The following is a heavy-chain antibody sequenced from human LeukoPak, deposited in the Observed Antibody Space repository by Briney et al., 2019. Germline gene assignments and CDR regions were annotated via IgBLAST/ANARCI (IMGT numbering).Heavy chain of an antibody. CDR1: GYTFTSYY. J-gene: IGHJ4*02. Sequence: GASVKVSCKASGYTFTSYYMHWVRQAPGQGLEWMGIINPSGGSTSYAQKFQGRVTMTEDTSTDTAYMELSSLRSEDTAVYYCAADLLTYGGHDYWGQGTLVTVSS. CDR2: INPSGGST. CDR3: AADLLTYGGHDY. D-gene: IGHD4-23*01. V-gene: IGHV1-46*01.